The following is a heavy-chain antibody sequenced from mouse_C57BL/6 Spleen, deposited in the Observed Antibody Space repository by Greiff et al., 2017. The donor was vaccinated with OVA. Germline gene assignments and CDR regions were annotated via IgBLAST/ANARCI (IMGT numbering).Heavy chain of an antibody. CDR1: GFTFSSYA. Sequence: EVKLVESGGGLVKPGGSLKLSCAASGFTFSSYAMSWVRQTPEKRLEWVATISDGGSYTYYPDNVKGRFTISRDNANNNLYLQMSHLKSEDTAMYYCAIDRGYYGNYYAMDYWGQGTSVTVSS. D-gene: IGHD2-1*01. J-gene: IGHJ4*01. CDR2: ISDGGSYT. CDR3: AIDRGYYGNYYAMDY. V-gene: IGHV5-4*01.